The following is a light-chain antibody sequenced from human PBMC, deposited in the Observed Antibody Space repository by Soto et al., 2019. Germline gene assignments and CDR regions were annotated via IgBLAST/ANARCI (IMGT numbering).Light chain of an antibody. CDR1: QSINSW. J-gene: IGKJ1*01. Sequence: DIQLTQSPFFLSASVGDRVTITCRASQSINSWLAWYQQKAGKAPKLLIYKASTLGSGVPSRFSGSGSGTEFTLTISSLQPDDFATYYCLQYNSFSRTFGQGTKVDIK. CDR2: KAS. V-gene: IGKV1-5*03. CDR3: LQYNSFSRT.